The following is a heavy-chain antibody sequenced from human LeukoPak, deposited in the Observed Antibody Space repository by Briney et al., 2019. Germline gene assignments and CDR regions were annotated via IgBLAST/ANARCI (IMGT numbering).Heavy chain of an antibody. CDR3: AKRNRGITMIVVGDDAFDI. Sequence: GGSLRLSCATSDFTVSKNYMSWVRQAPGKGLEWVSFISSSSGTIYYAESVRGRFTISRDNAKNSLYLQMNSLRAEDTAVYYCAKRNRGITMIVVGDDAFDIWGQGTMVTVSS. V-gene: IGHV3-11*01. J-gene: IGHJ3*02. CDR1: DFTVSKNY. D-gene: IGHD3-22*01. CDR2: ISSSSGTI.